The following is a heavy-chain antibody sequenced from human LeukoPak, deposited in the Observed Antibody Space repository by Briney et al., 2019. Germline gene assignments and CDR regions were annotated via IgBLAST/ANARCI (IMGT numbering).Heavy chain of an antibody. V-gene: IGHV4-4*07. CDR2: IYTSGST. D-gene: IGHD3-22*01. CDR1: GGCISSYY. J-gene: IGHJ6*03. CDR3: ARDSYYYDSSGYYPYWGYYYYMDV. Sequence: ASETLSLTCTVSGGCISSYYWSWIRQPAGKGLEWIGRIYTSGSTNYHPSLKSRVTMSVDTSKNQFSLKLSYVTASDTAVYYCARDSYYYDSSGYYPYWGYYYYMDVWGKGTTVTISS.